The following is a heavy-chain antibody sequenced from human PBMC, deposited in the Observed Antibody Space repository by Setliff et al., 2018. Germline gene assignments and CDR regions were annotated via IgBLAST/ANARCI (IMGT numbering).Heavy chain of an antibody. D-gene: IGHD2-21*02. CDR2: INPSGGYT. J-gene: IGHJ1*01. CDR1: GYTFTNNY. V-gene: IGHV1-46*01. Sequence: GASVKVSCKASGYTFTNNYIHWVRQAPGQGLEWLGLINPSGGYTNYAQKFQDRITLTRDTPTNTLYMELGSLRSEDTAVYFCARAHCIGGYCYYGYFQYWGQGTLVTVS. CDR3: ARAHCIGGYCYYGYFQY.